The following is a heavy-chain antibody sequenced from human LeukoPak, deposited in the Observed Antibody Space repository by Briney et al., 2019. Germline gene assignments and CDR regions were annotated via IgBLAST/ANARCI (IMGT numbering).Heavy chain of an antibody. J-gene: IGHJ4*02. Sequence: GGSLRLSCAASGFTFSSYAMHWVRQAPGKGLEWVAVISYDGSNKYYADSVKGRFTISRDNSKNTLYLQMNSLRAEDTAVYYCARVQGIELTNSDYFDYWGQGTLVTVSS. CDR1: GFTFSSYA. CDR3: ARVQGIELTNSDYFDY. V-gene: IGHV3-30*07. D-gene: IGHD5-18*01. CDR2: ISYDGSNK.